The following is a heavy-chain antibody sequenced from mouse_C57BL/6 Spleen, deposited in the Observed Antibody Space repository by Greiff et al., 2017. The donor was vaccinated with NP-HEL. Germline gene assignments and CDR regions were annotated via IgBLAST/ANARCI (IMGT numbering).Heavy chain of an antibody. J-gene: IGHJ3*01. V-gene: IGHV1-72*01. D-gene: IGHD1-1*01. CDR3: ARSDYGSSYGAY. CDR2: IDPNSGGT. Sequence: VQLQQPGAELVKPGASVKLSCKASGYTFTSYWMHWVKQRPGRGLEWIGRIDPNSGGTKYNEKFKSKATLTVDKPSSTAYMQLSSLTSEESAVYYWARSDYGSSYGAYWGQGTLVTVSA. CDR1: GYTFTSYW.